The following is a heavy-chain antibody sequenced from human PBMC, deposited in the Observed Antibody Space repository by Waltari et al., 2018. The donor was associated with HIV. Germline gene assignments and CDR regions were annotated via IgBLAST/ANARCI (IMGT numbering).Heavy chain of an antibody. V-gene: IGHV3-74*01. CDR2: INSDASTT. CDR3: ASPVGAARAFFYNVDV. CDR1: GFMFSSYW. J-gene: IGHJ6*02. D-gene: IGHD2-15*01. Sequence: EVQLVESGGGLVQPGGSLRLSCAASGFMFSSYWMHWVRQVPGKGLEWVSRINSDASTTHYADSVKGRFTISRDNAKNILYLQMNSLGVEDTAIYYCASPVGAARAFFYNVDVWGQG.